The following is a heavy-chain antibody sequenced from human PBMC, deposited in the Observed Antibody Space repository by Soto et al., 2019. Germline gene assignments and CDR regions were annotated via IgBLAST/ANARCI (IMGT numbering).Heavy chain of an antibody. D-gene: IGHD2-21*01. CDR3: ASAGLGYYYYYYGMDV. V-gene: IGHV1-46*01. Sequence: ASVKVSCKASGYTFTSYDINLVRQATGQGLEWMGIINPSGGNTSYAQKFQGRVTMTRDTSTSTVYTELSSLRSEDTAVYYCASAGLGYYYYYYGMDVWGQGTTVTVSS. CDR1: GYTFTSYD. J-gene: IGHJ6*02. CDR2: INPSGGNT.